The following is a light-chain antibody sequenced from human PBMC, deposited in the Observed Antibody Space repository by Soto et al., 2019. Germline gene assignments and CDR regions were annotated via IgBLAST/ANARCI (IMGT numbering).Light chain of an antibody. CDR2: EVN. V-gene: IGLV2-14*01. J-gene: IGLJ3*02. CDR3: SSYTSRVTLV. CDR1: SSDIGDYDY. Sequence: QSALTQPASVSGSPGQSITISCTGTSSDIGDYDYVSWYQQYPGKAPKLIIFEVNGRPSGVSNRFSGSKSGTTASLTISGLQAEDEAEYYCSSYTSRVTLVFGGGTKLTVL.